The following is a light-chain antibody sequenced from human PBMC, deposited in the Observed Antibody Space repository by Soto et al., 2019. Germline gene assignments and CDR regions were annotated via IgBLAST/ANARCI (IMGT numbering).Light chain of an antibody. V-gene: IGLV2-14*01. CDR1: SSDIGGYNY. CDR3: SSFSVASPL. CDR2: DVS. Sequence: QSVLTQPASVSGSPGQSVTISCAGTSSDIGGYNYVSWYQHHPGTAPKLIIYDVSSRPSGASHRFSASKSGNTASLTISGLQAEDEADYYCSSFSVASPLFGTGTKVTVL. J-gene: IGLJ1*01.